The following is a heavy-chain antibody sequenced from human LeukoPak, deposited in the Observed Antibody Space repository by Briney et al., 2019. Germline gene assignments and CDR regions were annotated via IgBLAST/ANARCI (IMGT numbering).Heavy chain of an antibody. V-gene: IGHV4-39*01. Sequence: SETLSLTCTVSGGSISSSSYYWGWIRQPPGKGLEWIGSIYYSGSTYYNPSLKSRVTISVDTSKNQFSLKLSSVTAADTAVYYCARQAPGYSYGYAYWGQGTLVTVSS. CDR2: IYYSGST. D-gene: IGHD5-18*01. CDR1: GGSISSSSYY. CDR3: ARQAPGYSYGYAY. J-gene: IGHJ4*02.